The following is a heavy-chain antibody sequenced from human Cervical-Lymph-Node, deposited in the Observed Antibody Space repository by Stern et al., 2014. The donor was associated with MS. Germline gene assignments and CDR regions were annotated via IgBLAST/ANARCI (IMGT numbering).Heavy chain of an antibody. V-gene: IGHV3-66*02. CDR3: ARGGPGYYWCFDL. CDR1: GFTVISNY. D-gene: IGHD1-14*01. Sequence: EVQLVQSGGDLVKPGGSLRLSCAASGFTVISNYMSWVRQAPGKGLEWVAVIDSGGSTYYEDSVKGRFTISRDSSKNTLFLQMNSLRVEDTAFYYCARGGPGYYWCFDLWGRGTLVTVSS. J-gene: IGHJ2*01. CDR2: IDSGGST.